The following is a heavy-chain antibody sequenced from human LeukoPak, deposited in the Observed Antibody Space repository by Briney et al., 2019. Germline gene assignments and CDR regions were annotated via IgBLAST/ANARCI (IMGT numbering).Heavy chain of an antibody. CDR3: ARGYSSGLYLKFDY. CDR2: INTNTGNP. V-gene: IGHV7-4-1*02. D-gene: IGHD6-19*01. J-gene: IGHJ4*02. CDR1: GYTFTSYA. Sequence: ASVKVSCKASGYTFTSYAMNWVRQAPGQGLEWMGWINTNTGNPTYAQGFTGRFVFSLDASVSTAYLQISSLKAEDTAVYYCARGYSSGLYLKFDYWGQGTLVTVSS.